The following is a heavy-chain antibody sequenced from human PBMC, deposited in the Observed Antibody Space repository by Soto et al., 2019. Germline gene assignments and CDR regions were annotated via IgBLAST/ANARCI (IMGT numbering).Heavy chain of an antibody. Sequence: QVQLVQSGAEVKKPGASVKVSYKASGYTFTSYGISWVRQAPGQGLEWMGWISAYNGNTNYAQKLQGRVTMTTDTSTSTAYRELRSLRSDDTAVYYCARDYTSTGYSSGWYGGGYWGQGTLVTVSS. CDR2: ISAYNGNT. D-gene: IGHD6-19*01. V-gene: IGHV1-18*01. J-gene: IGHJ4*02. CDR3: ARDYTSTGYSSGWYGGGY. CDR1: GYTFTSYG.